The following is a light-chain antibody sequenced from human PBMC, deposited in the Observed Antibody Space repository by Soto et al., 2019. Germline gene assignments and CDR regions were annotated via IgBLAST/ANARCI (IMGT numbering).Light chain of an antibody. CDR3: QQYYSTPRT. V-gene: IGKV4-1*01. CDR1: QSILYSSINRNY. J-gene: IGKJ1*01. Sequence: DIVMTQSPDSLAVSLGERATINCKSSQSILYSSINRNYLAWFQQKPGQPPKLLIYWASTRESGVPDRFSGSGSGTDFTLTISSLQAEDVAVYFCQQYYSTPRTFDQGTKVEIK. CDR2: WAS.